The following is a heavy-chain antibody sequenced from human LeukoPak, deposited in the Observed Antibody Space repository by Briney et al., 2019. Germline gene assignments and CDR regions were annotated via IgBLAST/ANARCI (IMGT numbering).Heavy chain of an antibody. CDR1: EFTFSSFA. V-gene: IGHV3-30*04. CDR2: ISYDGSNK. D-gene: IGHD6-13*01. J-gene: IGHJ6*03. CDR3: AKDVSSTYSYYYMDV. Sequence: GRSLRLSCAASEFTFSSFAMHWVRQAPGKGLEWVALISYDGSNKYYADSVKGRFTISRDNSKNTLYLQMNSLRAEDTAVYYCAKDVSSTYSYYYMDVWGKGTTVTVSS.